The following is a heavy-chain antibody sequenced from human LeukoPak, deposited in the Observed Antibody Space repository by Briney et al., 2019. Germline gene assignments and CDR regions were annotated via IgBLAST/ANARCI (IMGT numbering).Heavy chain of an antibody. CDR2: ISSSSSYI. CDR3: ATISSERIQLGFFDY. Sequence: GGSLRLSCAASGFTFSSYSMNWVRQAPGKGLEWVSSISSSSSYIYYADSVKGRFTISRDNAKNSLYLQMNSLRAEDTAVYYCATISSERIQLGFFDYWGQGTLVTVSS. CDR1: GFTFSSYS. D-gene: IGHD5-18*01. V-gene: IGHV3-21*04. J-gene: IGHJ4*02.